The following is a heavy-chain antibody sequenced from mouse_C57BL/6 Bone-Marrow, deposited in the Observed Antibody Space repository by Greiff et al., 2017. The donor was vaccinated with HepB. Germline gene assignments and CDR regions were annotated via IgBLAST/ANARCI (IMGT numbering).Heavy chain of an antibody. CDR1: GFTFSNYW. V-gene: IGHV6-3*01. Sequence: DVQLQESGGGLVQPGGSMKLSCVASGFTFSNYWMNWVRQSPEKGLEWVAQIRLKSDNYATHYAESVKGRFTISRDDSKSSVYLQMNNLRAEDTGIYYCTELDYWGQGTTLTVSS. J-gene: IGHJ2*01. CDR3: TELDY. CDR2: IRLKSDNYAT.